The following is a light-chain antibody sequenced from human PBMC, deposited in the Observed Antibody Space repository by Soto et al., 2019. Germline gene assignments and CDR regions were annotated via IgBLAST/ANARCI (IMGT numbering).Light chain of an antibody. Sequence: FQMTQSPSSLSASVGDRVTITCRASQSINTYLNWYQFKPGKAPKLLIFSSSTLQTGVPSRFSGSGSGTHFTLTITRLQPEDSATYYCQQSYSTRFTFGPGTQVEI. J-gene: IGKJ3*01. CDR3: QQSYSTRFT. CDR1: QSINTY. CDR2: SSS. V-gene: IGKV1-39*01.